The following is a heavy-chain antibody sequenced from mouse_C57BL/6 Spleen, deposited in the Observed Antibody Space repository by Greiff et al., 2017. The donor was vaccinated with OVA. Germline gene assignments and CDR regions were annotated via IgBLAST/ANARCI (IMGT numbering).Heavy chain of an antibody. J-gene: IGHJ2*01. CDR1: GFTFSSYT. V-gene: IGHV5-9*01. Sequence: DVMLVESGGGLVKPGGSLKLSCAASGFTFSSYTMSWVRQTPEKRLEWVATISGGGGNTYYPDSVKGRFTISRDNAKNTLYLQMSSLRSEDTALYYCASQGPLLLLSFDYWGQGTTLTVSS. CDR2: ISGGGGNT. D-gene: IGHD1-1*01. CDR3: ASQGPLLLLSFDY.